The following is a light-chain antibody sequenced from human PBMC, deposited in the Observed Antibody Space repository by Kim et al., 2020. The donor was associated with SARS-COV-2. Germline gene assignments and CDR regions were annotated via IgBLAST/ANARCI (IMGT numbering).Light chain of an antibody. CDR3: SSYTSSITLV. CDR1: SSDVGAYNY. V-gene: IGLV2-14*01. CDR2: EVS. Sequence: QSVLTQPASVSGSPGQSITISCTGTSSDVGAYNYVSWYQQHPGKAPKLMIYEVSNRPSGVSNRFSGSKFGYTASLTISGLRAEDEADYYCSSYTSSITLVFGGGTQLTVL. J-gene: IGLJ3*02.